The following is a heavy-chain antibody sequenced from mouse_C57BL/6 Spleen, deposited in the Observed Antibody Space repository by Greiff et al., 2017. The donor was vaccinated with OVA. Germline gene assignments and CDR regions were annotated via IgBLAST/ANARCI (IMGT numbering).Heavy chain of an antibody. CDR2: IYPGDGDT. D-gene: IGHD2-4*01. Sequence: VQLQQSGPELVKPGASVKISCKASGYAFSSSWMNWVKQRPGKGLEWIGRIYPGDGDTNYNGKFKGKATLTADKSSSTAYMQLSSLTSEDSAVYFCARSVDFGYALDYWGLGTSLTVSS. CDR3: ARSVDFGYALDY. V-gene: IGHV1-82*01. J-gene: IGHJ4*01. CDR1: GYAFSSSW.